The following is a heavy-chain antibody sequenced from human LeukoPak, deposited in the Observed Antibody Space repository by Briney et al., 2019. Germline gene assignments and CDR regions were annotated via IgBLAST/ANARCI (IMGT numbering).Heavy chain of an antibody. CDR2: IKQDGSEK. D-gene: IGHD6-13*01. V-gene: IGHV3-7*01. J-gene: IGHJ6*03. Sequence: GGSLRLSCAASGFTFSSYWMSWVRQAPGKELEWVANIKQDGSEKYYVDSVKGRFTISRDNAKNSLYLQMNSLRAEDTAVYYCAKEGYSRGYYSYYYMDVWGKGTTVTVSS. CDR1: GFTFSSYW. CDR3: AKEGYSRGYYSYYYMDV.